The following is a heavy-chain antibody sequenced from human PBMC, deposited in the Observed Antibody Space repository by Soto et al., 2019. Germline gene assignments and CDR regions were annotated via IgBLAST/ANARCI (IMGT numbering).Heavy chain of an antibody. Sequence: RGSLRLSCAASGFGFSSYAMSWVRQAPGKGLEWVSTMSGTSGTTYYADSVKGRFTISRDSSENTLFLQMNSLRAEDTAIYYCAKEYNWNDYFDFWGQGTPVTVSS. V-gene: IGHV3-23*01. D-gene: IGHD1-20*01. CDR2: MSGTSGTT. CDR1: GFGFSSYA. J-gene: IGHJ4*02. CDR3: AKEYNWNDYFDF.